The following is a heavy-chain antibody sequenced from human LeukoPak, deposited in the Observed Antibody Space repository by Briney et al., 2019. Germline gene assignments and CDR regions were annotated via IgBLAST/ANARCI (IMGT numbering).Heavy chain of an antibody. CDR1: GGSISSGGYY. CDR2: IYYSGST. Sequence: SETLSLTCTVSGGSISSGGYYWSWIRQHPGKGLEWIGYIYYSGSTYYNPSLKSRVTISVDTSKNQFSLKLSSVTAADTAVYYCARDNGQQLRDVWYFDLWGRGTLVTVSS. V-gene: IGHV4-31*03. D-gene: IGHD6-13*01. J-gene: IGHJ2*01. CDR3: ARDNGQQLRDVWYFDL.